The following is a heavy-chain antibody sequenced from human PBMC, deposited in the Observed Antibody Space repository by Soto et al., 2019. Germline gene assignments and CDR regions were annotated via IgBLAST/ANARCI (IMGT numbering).Heavy chain of an antibody. CDR3: ARDAESGTYYPFDY. D-gene: IGHD1-26*01. V-gene: IGHV4-59*01. CDR1: GGSISGYY. Sequence: QVQLQESGPGLVKPSETLSLTCTVSGGSISGYYWSWIRQPPGKGLEWIGYIYYRGSTNYNPSLKSRVTISVDTSKNQFSLKLSSVTAADTAVYYCARDAESGTYYPFDYWGQGTLVTVSS. J-gene: IGHJ4*02. CDR2: IYYRGST.